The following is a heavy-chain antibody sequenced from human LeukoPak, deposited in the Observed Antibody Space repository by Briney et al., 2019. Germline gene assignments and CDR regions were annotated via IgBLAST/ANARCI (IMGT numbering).Heavy chain of an antibody. CDR3: AKSPYSSSSFDY. V-gene: IGHV3-48*01. J-gene: IGHJ4*02. Sequence: GGSLRLSCAASGFTFSTYSMNWVRQAPGKGLEWVSYISRSSSTIYYADSVKGRFTISRDNAKNSLDLQMNSLRAEDTAVYYCAKSPYSSSSFDYRGQGTLVTVSS. D-gene: IGHD6-6*01. CDR1: GFTFSTYS. CDR2: ISRSSSTI.